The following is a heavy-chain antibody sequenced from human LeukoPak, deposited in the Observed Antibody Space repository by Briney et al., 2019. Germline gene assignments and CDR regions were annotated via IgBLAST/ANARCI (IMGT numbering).Heavy chain of an antibody. J-gene: IGHJ4*02. CDR2: IYSGGST. Sequence: GGSLRLSCAASGFTVSSNYMSWVRQAPGKGLEWVSVIYSGGSTYYADSVKGRFTISRDNSKNTLYLQMNSLRAEDTAVYYCAREYYYGSGNYYNRIDYWGQGTLVTVSS. D-gene: IGHD3-10*01. CDR3: AREYYYGSGNYYNRIDY. CDR1: GFTVSSNY. V-gene: IGHV3-53*01.